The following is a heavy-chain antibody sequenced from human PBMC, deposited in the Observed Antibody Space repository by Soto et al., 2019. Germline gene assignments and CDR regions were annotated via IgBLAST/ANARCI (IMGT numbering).Heavy chain of an antibody. CDR2: ISAYNGNT. D-gene: IGHD4-4*01. CDR1: GYTFTSYG. Sequence: ASVKVSCKASGYTFTSYGISWVRQAPGQGLEWMGWISAYNGNTNYAQKLQGRVTMTTDTSTSTAYMELRSLRSDDTAVYYCAIDRKIYSNYVDDFDYWGQGTLVTVSS. J-gene: IGHJ4*02. CDR3: AIDRKIYSNYVDDFDY. V-gene: IGHV1-18*01.